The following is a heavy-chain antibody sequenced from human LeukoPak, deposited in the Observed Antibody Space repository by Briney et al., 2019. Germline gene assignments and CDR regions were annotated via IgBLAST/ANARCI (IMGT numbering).Heavy chain of an antibody. CDR2: ISGHNGHR. V-gene: IGHV1-18*01. D-gene: IGHD2-2*01. J-gene: IGHJ4*02. CDR1: GYAFTSYG. CDR3: ARHCSSTSCYWDYYDY. Sequence: ASVTVTCKASGYAFTSYGISWVRQAHGQGLEWMGWISGHNGHRNYAQKLQGRVTMTTDTSTSTAYMEVRSLRSDDTAVYYCARHCSSTSCYWDYYDYWGQGTLVTVSS.